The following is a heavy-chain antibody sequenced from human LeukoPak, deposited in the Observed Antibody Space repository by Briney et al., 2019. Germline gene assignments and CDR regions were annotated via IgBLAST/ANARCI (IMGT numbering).Heavy chain of an antibody. J-gene: IGHJ5*02. CDR2: INPDTGGS. CDR1: GFTFSNYY. V-gene: IGHV1-2*02. CDR3: ARDSGNYYHKSASKFDP. Sequence: ASVKVSCKASGFTFSNYYIHWVRQAPGQGLEWMGWINPDTGGSNYAQKLQGRVTMTRDTSISTAYMELSGLRSDDTAVYYCARDSGNYYHKSASKFDPWGQGALVTVSS. D-gene: IGHD3-22*01.